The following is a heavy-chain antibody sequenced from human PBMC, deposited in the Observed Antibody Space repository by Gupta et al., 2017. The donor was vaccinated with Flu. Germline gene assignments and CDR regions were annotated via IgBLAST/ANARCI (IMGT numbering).Heavy chain of an antibody. J-gene: IGHJ6*02. V-gene: IGHV4-61*02. Sequence: QVQLQESGPGLVKPSQTLSLTCTVSGGSTSSGSYYWSWIRQPAGKGLEWIGRIYTSGSTNYNPSLKSRVTISVDTPKNQFSLKLSSVTAADTAVYCCAQGSVPAAIRGYYGMDVWGQGTTVTVSS. D-gene: IGHD2-2*02. CDR2: IYTSGST. CDR3: AQGSVPAAIRGYYGMDV. CDR1: GGSTSSGSYY.